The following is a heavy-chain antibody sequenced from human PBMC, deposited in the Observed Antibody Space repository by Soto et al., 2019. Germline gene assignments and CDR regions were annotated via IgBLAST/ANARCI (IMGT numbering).Heavy chain of an antibody. CDR2: ISAGKGDT. D-gene: IGHD1-26*01. Sequence: VQLVQSGAEVRKPGASVKVSCKASGYTFSSYGISWVRQAPGKGLEWMGWISAGKGDTNYAQKFQGRVSMTTDTSTSTAYMELRSLTSDDTAVYYCARDGFTVISSGSFDYWGQGNLVTVSS. V-gene: IGHV1-18*04. J-gene: IGHJ4*02. CDR3: ARDGFTVISSGSFDY. CDR1: GYTFSSYG.